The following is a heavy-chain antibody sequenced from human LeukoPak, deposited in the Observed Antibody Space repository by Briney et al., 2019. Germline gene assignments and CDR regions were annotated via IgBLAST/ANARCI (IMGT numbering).Heavy chain of an antibody. CDR2: IYYSGST. CDR1: GGSISSSSYY. D-gene: IGHD1-26*01. V-gene: IGHV4-61*01. CDR3: ARAGGSYPFGFAFDI. J-gene: IGHJ3*02. Sequence: PSETLSLTCTVSGGSISSSSYYWSWIRQPPGKGLEWIGYIYYSGSTNYNPSLKSRVTISVDTSKNQFSLKLSSVTAADTAVYYCARAGGSYPFGFAFDIWGQGTMVTVSS.